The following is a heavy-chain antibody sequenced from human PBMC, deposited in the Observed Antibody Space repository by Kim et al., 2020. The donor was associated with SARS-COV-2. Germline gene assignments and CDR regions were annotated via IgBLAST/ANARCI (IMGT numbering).Heavy chain of an antibody. J-gene: IGHJ5*02. CDR1: GGSISSSSYY. CDR3: AREAIVVVVAASRFAGDWFDP. Sequence: SETLSLTCTVSGGSISSSSYYWGWIRQPPGKGLEWIGSIYYSGSTYYNPSLKSRVTISVDTSKNQFSLKLSSVTAADTAVYYCAREAIVVVVAASRFAGDWFDPWGQGTLVTVSS. V-gene: IGHV4-39*07. D-gene: IGHD2-15*01. CDR2: IYYSGST.